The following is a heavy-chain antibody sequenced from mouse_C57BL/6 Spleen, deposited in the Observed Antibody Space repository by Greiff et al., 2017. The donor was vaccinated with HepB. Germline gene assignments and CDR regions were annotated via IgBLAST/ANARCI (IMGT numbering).Heavy chain of an antibody. CDR1: GYTFTSYW. CDR2: IDPSDSYT. V-gene: IGHV1-50*01. Sequence: QVQLKQPGAELVKPGASVKLSCKASGYTFTSYWMQWVKQRPGQGLEWIGEIDPSDSYTNYNQKFKGKATLTVDTSSSTAYMQLSSLTSEDSAVYYCARGRRGFDYWGQGTTLTVSS. CDR3: ARGRRGFDY. J-gene: IGHJ2*01.